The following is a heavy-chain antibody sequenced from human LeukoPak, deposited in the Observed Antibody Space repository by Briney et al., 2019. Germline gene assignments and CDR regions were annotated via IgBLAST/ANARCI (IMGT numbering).Heavy chain of an antibody. CDR2: HSSRSSYI. CDR1: GITFSSYR. D-gene: IGHD3-10*01. CDR3: ARSPPSPVRGVINGKFDY. J-gene: IGHJ4*02. V-gene: IGHV3-21*03. Sequence: KPGGFRRLSWVTFGITFSSYRMKWVPQAPGEGLEWVSSHSSRSSYIYYADSVKGRFTISRDHAMNSLYLQMNSLRAEDTAVYYCARSPPSPVRGVINGKFDYWGQGTLVTVSS.